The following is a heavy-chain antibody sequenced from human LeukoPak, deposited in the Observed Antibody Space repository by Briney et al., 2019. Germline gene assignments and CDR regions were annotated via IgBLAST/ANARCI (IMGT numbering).Heavy chain of an antibody. CDR2: IYHSGST. J-gene: IGHJ4*02. CDR3: ARTNYVAY. CDR1: GYSISSGYY. Sequence: PSETLSLTCSVSGYSISSGYYWGWIRQPPGKGLEWIGSIYHSGSTYYNPSLKSRVTISVDTSKNQFSLKLSSVTAADTAVYYCARTNYVAYWGQGTLVTVSS. V-gene: IGHV4-38-2*02.